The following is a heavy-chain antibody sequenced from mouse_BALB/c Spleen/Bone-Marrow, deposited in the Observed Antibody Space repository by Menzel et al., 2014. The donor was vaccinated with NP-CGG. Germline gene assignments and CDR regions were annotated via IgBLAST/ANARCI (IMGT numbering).Heavy chain of an antibody. CDR3: ARDINYDIYLYFDV. CDR2: IRNKAKGYTT. Sequence: EVQRVESGGGLVQPGGSLRLSCATSGFTFTDYYMSWVRQPPGKALEWLGLIRNKAKGYTTEYSASVKGRLTISRYNSQSILYLQMNTLIAEDSSTYYCARDINYDIYLYFDVWDAETTSDVS. J-gene: IGHJ1*01. D-gene: IGHD2-4*01. V-gene: IGHV7-3*02. CDR1: GFTFTDYY.